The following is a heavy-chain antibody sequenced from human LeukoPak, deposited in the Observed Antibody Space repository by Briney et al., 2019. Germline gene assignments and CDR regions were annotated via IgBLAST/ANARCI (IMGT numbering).Heavy chain of an antibody. CDR1: GFTFSSYG. V-gene: IGHV3-33*01. CDR2: IWYDGSNK. CDR3: ARDRTRDCSGGSCYRHYFDY. J-gene: IGHJ4*02. Sequence: GGSLRLSCAVSGFTFSSYGMRWVRQAPGKGLEWVAVIWYDGSNKYYADSVRGRFTISRDNSKNTLYLLMNSLRAEDSAVYYCARDRTRDCSGGSCYRHYFDYWGQGTLVSVSS. D-gene: IGHD2-15*01.